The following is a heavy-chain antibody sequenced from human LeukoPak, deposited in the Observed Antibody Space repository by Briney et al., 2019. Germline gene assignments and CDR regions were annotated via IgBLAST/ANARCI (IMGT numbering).Heavy chain of an antibody. J-gene: IGHJ6*03. CDR1: GFTFSSYA. CDR3: AKGETYYYDSSGYPVPLYYYYYMDV. D-gene: IGHD3-22*01. CDR2: ISGSGGST. V-gene: IGHV3-23*01. Sequence: GGSLRLSCAASGFTFSSYAMSWVRQARRKGLEWVSAISGSGGSTYYADSVKGRFTISRDNSKNTLYLQMNSLRAEDTAVYYCAKGETYYYDSSGYPVPLYYYYYMDVWGKGTTVTVSS.